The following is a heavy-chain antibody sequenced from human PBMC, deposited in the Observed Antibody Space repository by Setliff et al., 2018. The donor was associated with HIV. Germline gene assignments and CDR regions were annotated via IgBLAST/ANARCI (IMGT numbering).Heavy chain of an antibody. D-gene: IGHD1-26*01. CDR1: GGSIRSDKYY. CDR2: IYSSGTT. V-gene: IGHV4-61*01. CDR3: ARDGDSGTLYDAFDI. Sequence: SETLSLTCTVSGGSIRSDKYYWTWIRQPPGKGLEWIGYIYSSGTTQYNPSVESRVTMSLDTSRDQFSLKVSSVTAADTAVYYCARDGDSGTLYDAFDIWGQGTMVTVSS. J-gene: IGHJ3*02.